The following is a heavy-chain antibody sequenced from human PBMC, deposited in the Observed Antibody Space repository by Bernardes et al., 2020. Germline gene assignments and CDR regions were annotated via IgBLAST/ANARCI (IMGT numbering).Heavy chain of an antibody. V-gene: IGHV4-39*01. CDR2: INYSGYT. CDR3: VRQPQTYLNWFDP. J-gene: IGHJ5*02. Sequence: SETLSLTCTVSGDSISSSSYYWGWIRQPPGKGLEWMGSINYSGYTYYNASLKSRVSISVDTSKNQFSLMLSSVTAADTAVYYCVRQPQTYLNWFDPWGQGTLVTVSS. CDR1: GDSISSSSYY.